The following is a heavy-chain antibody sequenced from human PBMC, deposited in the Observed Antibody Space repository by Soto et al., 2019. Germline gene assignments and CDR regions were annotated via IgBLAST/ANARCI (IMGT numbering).Heavy chain of an antibody. Sequence: QITLKESGPTLVKPTQTLTLTCTFSGFSLSTSGVGVGWIRQPPGKALEWLALIYWDDDKRYSPSLKSRLTITKDTSKNQVVLTMTNMDPVDTATYYCAHSLMITFGGVIVYADYWGQGTLVTVSS. CDR3: AHSLMITFGGVIVYADY. CDR2: IYWDDDK. D-gene: IGHD3-16*02. J-gene: IGHJ4*02. V-gene: IGHV2-5*02. CDR1: GFSLSTSGVG.